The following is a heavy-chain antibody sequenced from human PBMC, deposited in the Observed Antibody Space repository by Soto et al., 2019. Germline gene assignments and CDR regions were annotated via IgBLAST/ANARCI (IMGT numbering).Heavy chain of an antibody. CDR2: IYHSGCT. CDR3: AGHVLLWFGELRGGMDV. J-gene: IGHJ6*02. V-gene: IGHV4-4*02. Sequence: QVQLQESGPGLVKPSGTLSLTCAVSGGSISSSNWWSWVRQPPGKGLEWIGEIYHSGCTNYNPSLKSRVTISVDKSKSQFSLKLSSVTAADTAVYYCAGHVLLWFGELRGGMDVWGQGTTVTVSS. CDR1: GGSISSSNW. D-gene: IGHD3-10*01.